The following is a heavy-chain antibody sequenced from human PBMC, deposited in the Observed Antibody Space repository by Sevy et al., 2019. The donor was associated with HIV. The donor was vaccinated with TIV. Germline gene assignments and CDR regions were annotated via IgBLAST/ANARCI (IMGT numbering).Heavy chain of an antibody. CDR3: AKDRGVRGVIRGALGY. CDR1: GFTFDDYA. J-gene: IGHJ4*02. Sequence: GGFLRLSCAASGFTFDDYAMYWVRQAPGKGLEWVSGISWNSGSIGYADSVKGRFTISRDNAKNSLYLQMNSLRVEDTALYYCAKDRGVRGVIRGALGYWGQGTLVTVSS. D-gene: IGHD3-10*01. CDR2: ISWNSGSI. V-gene: IGHV3-9*01.